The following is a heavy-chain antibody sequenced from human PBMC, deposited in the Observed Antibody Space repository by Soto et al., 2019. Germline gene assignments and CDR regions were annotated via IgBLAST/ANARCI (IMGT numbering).Heavy chain of an antibody. CDR2: IGGYKGNT. CDR1: GYTFTNYG. D-gene: IGHD5-18*01. J-gene: IGHJ4*02. Sequence: QVQLVQSGAEVREPGASVKVSCKASGYTFTNYGVSWVRQAPGQGLDWMGWIGGYKGNTNYAQKLQGRATLTTDTSTSRAYMELRSLRSDDTAVYYCAPHTLDTGMPSGYWGQGTLVTVSS. V-gene: IGHV1-18*01. CDR3: APHTLDTGMPSGY.